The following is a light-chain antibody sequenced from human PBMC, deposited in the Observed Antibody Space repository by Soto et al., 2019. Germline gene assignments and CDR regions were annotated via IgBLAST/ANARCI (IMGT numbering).Light chain of an antibody. CDR3: QSYDASLGGSV. J-gene: IGLJ3*02. V-gene: IGLV1-40*01. CDR2: RDN. CDR1: DSNIGAGYD. Sequence: QSVLTQPPSVSGAPGQGVTISCTGSDSNIGAGYDVHWYQQLPGTAPKVLIERDNNRASGVPDRFSGSKSGTSGSLAITGLQAEDEADYYCQSYDASLGGSVFGGGTKVTVL.